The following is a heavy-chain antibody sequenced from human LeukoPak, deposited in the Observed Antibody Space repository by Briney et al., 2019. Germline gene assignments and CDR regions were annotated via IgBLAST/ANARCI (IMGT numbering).Heavy chain of an antibody. CDR1: GFTVSSSY. Sequence: GGSLRLSCAVSGFTVSSSYMSWVRQALGKGLEWVSVLYSGGSIFYADSVKGRFTISRDISKNMLYLQMNSLRADDTAVYYCARGAISSWYEDWGQGTLVTVSS. CDR3: ARGAISSWYED. CDR2: LYSGGSI. V-gene: IGHV3-66*01. J-gene: IGHJ4*02. D-gene: IGHD6-13*01.